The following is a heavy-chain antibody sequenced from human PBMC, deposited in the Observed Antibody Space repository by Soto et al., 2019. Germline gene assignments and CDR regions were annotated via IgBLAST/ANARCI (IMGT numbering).Heavy chain of an antibody. CDR1: GGSFSGYY. J-gene: IGHJ5*02. Sequence: QVQLQQWGAGLLKPSETLSLTCAVYGGSFSGYYWSWIRQPPGKGLEWIGEINHSGSTNYNPSLNRPVHLSVDTAKNQFFPKLSSLAGADTAVDYRARGRPFRILGGLPRNWFHPWGQGTLVTVSS. CDR3: ARGRPFRILGGLPRNWFHP. CDR2: INHSGST. D-gene: IGHD3-3*01. V-gene: IGHV4-34*01.